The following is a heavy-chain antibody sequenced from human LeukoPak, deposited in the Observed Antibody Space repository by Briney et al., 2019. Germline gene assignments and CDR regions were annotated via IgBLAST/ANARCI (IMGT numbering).Heavy chain of an antibody. CDR1: GGTFSSYA. J-gene: IGHJ3*02. D-gene: IGHD3-22*01. V-gene: IGHV1-69*13. CDR2: IIPIFGTA. CDR3: ARGDYYDSSGYYEDDAFDI. Sequence: ASVKVSCKASGGTFSSYAISWVRQAPGQGLEWMGGIIPIFGTANYAQEFQGRVTITADESTSTAYMELSSLRSEDTAVYYCARGDYYDSSGYYEDDAFDIWGQGIMVTVSS.